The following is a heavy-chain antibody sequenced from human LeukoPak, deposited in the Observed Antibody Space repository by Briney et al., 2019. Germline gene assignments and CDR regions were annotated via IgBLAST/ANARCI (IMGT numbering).Heavy chain of an antibody. CDR1: GFTFSSYA. V-gene: IGHV3-30*04. Sequence: GGSLRLSCAASGFTFSSYAMHWVRQAPGKGLEWVAVISYDGSNKYYADSVKGRFTISRDNSKNTLYLQMNSLRAEDTAVYYCAKDGGSLNFDYWGQGALVTVSS. CDR3: AKDGGSLNFDY. J-gene: IGHJ4*02. D-gene: IGHD1-26*01. CDR2: ISYDGSNK.